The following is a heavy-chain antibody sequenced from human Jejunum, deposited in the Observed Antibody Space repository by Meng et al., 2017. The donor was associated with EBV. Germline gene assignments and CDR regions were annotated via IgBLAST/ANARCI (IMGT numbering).Heavy chain of an antibody. CDR2: ISSGGTTI. CDR1: GFTFSDYS. J-gene: IGHJ4*02. V-gene: IGHV3-11*01. Sequence: QVQLGESGGGLVKPGGSLRLSCEVSGFTFSDYSMSWMRQVPGKGLEWVSYISSGGTTIYYADSVKGRFTISRDNGKNSLYLEMNSLRADDTAMYYCASPPGGGTGGYWGQGTLVTGSS. CDR3: ASPPGGGTGGY. D-gene: IGHD2-8*02.